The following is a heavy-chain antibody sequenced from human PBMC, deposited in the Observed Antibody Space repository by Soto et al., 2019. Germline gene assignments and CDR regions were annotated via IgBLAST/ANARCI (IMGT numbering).Heavy chain of an antibody. CDR2: INHSGST. J-gene: IGHJ5*02. Sequence: PSETLSLTCAVYGGSFSGYYWSWIRQPPGRGLEWIGEINHSGSTNYNPSLKSRVTISVDTSNNRFSLKLSSVTAADTAVYYCARGPYYYFWSGYYPKYNWFDPWGQGTLVTVSS. CDR1: GGSFSGYY. CDR3: ARGPYYYFWSGYYPKYNWFDP. V-gene: IGHV4-34*01. D-gene: IGHD3-3*01.